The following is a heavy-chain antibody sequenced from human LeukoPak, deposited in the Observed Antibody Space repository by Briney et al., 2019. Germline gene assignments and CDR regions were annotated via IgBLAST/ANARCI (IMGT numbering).Heavy chain of an antibody. Sequence: GGSLRLSCAASGFTFSSYSMNWVRQAPGKGLEWVSSISSSSSYIYYADSVKGRFTISRDNAKNSPYLQMNSLRAEDTAVYYCASGIAVAATPGYYYMDVWGKGTTVTVSS. CDR3: ASGIAVAATPGYYYMDV. D-gene: IGHD6-19*01. CDR1: GFTFSSYS. J-gene: IGHJ6*03. CDR2: ISSSSSYI. V-gene: IGHV3-21*01.